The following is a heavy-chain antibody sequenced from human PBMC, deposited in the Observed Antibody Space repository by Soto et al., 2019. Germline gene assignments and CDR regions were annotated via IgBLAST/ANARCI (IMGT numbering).Heavy chain of an antibody. CDR2: INPNSGGT. CDR1: GYTFTGYY. J-gene: IGHJ5*02. D-gene: IGHD2-2*01. CDR3: ARASVPAAGLSWFDP. V-gene: IGHV1-2*04. Sequence: ASVKVSCRASGYTFTGYYMHWVRQAPGQGLEWMGWINPNSGGTNYAQKFQGWVTMTRGTSISTAYMELSRLRSDDTAVYYCARASVPAAGLSWFDPWGQGTLVTVSS.